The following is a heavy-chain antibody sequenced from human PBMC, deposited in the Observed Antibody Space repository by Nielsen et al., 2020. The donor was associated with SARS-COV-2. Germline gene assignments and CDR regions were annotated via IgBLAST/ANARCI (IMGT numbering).Heavy chain of an antibody. CDR1: RYTFTGYY. V-gene: IGHV1-2*06. CDR2: IIPNSGAT. J-gene: IGHJ4*02. CDR3: SRGTWDRSLDY. Sequence: ASVKVSCKASRYTFTGYYMHWVRQAPGQGLEWMGRIIPNSGATVYAQKFHGRLTVTRDTSLSTAYMELTSLTSDDTAVYYCSRGTWDRSLDYWGQGTLVTVSS. D-gene: IGHD1-26*01.